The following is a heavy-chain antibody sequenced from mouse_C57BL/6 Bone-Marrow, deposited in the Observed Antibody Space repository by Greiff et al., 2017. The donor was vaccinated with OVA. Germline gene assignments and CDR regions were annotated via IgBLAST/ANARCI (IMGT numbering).Heavy chain of an antibody. Sequence: QVQLQQSGPELVKPGASVKISCKASGYAFSSSWMNWVKQRPGKGLEWIGRIYPGDGDTNYNGKFKGKATLTADKSSRTAYMQLSSLTSEDSAVYFCAREGPYYYGSSWYFDVWGTGTTVTVSS. D-gene: IGHD1-1*01. CDR3: AREGPYYYGSSWYFDV. CDR2: IYPGDGDT. J-gene: IGHJ1*03. V-gene: IGHV1-82*01. CDR1: GYAFSSSW.